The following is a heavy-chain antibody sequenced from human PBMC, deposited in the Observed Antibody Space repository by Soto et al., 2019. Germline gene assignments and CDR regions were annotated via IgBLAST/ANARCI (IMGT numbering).Heavy chain of an antibody. J-gene: IGHJ4*02. CDR1: GFTFSSYG. CDR3: VRFWPPPYSDALTDYTDAFDY. CDR2: ISYDGSNK. Sequence: GGSLRLSCAASGFTFSSYGMHWVRQAPGKGLEWVAVISYDGSNKYYADSVKGRFTISRDNSKNTLYLQMNSLRAEDTAVYYCVRFWPPPYSDALTDYTDAFDYWGQGTLVTVSS. D-gene: IGHD3-9*01. V-gene: IGHV3-30*03.